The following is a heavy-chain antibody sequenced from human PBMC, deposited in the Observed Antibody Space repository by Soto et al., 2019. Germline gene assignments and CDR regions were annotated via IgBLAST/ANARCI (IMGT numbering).Heavy chain of an antibody. Sequence: GGSLSLFCAASGFTFNPFLSQWVRRARGRGLGWVSRINSDGSSTSYADSVKGRFTISRDNAKNTLYLHMNSLRAEDTAVYYCAGGGGTIDSSGYYYSYSPFGMWGQGTMVTVSS. CDR3: AGGGGTIDSSGYYYSYSPFGM. V-gene: IGHV3-74*01. J-gene: IGHJ3*02. CDR1: GFTFNPFL. D-gene: IGHD3-22*01. CDR2: INSDGSST.